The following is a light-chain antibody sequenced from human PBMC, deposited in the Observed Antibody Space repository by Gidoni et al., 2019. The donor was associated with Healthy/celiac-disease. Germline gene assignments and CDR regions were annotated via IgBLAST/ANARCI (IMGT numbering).Light chain of an antibody. CDR1: QSISSW. V-gene: IGKV1-5*03. Sequence: DIQMTQSPSTLSASVGDRVTITCRASQSISSWLAWYQQKPGKAPKLLIYKASSLESGVPSRFSGRGSGTEFTLTISSLQPDDFATYYCQQYNSYWTFCQGTKVEIK. CDR3: QQYNSYWT. J-gene: IGKJ1*01. CDR2: KAS.